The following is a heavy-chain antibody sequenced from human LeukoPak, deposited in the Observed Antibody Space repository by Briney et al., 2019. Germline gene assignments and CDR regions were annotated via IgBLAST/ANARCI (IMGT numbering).Heavy chain of an antibody. CDR2: RSAYNGNT. CDR1: GYTFTNYG. Sequence: ASVKISCKASGYTFTNYGITWVRQAPGQGLEWMGWRSAYNGNTNYAQKLQGRVTMTTDTSTSTAYMELRSLRSDDTAVYYCARYYGDYFDYWGQGTLVTVSS. D-gene: IGHD4-17*01. J-gene: IGHJ4*02. CDR3: ARYYGDYFDY. V-gene: IGHV1-18*01.